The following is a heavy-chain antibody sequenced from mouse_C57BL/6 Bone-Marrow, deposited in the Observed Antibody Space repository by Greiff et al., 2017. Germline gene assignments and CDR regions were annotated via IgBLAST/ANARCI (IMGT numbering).Heavy chain of an antibody. CDR1: GFTFSDAW. CDR2: IRNKANNHAT. V-gene: IGHV6-6*01. Sequence: EVKVVESGGGLVQPGGSMKLSCAASGFTFSDAWMDWVRQSPEKGLEWVAEIRNKANNHATYNAGSVKGRFTISRDDSKSSVYLQMNSLRAEDTGIDYCTRRVGRGYAMDYWGQGTSVTVSS. J-gene: IGHJ4*01. D-gene: IGHD4-1*01. CDR3: TRRVGRGYAMDY.